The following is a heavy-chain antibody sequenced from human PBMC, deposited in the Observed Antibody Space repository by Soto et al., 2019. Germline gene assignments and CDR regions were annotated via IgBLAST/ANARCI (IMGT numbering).Heavy chain of an antibody. D-gene: IGHD3-22*01. CDR3: ARSTYYYDSSGYASIYFEY. J-gene: IGHJ4*02. CDR1: GFSLSTSGVG. CDR2: IFWDDDK. V-gene: IGHV2-5*02. Sequence: SGPTLVNPTQTLTLTCTFSGFSLSTSGVGVGWIRQPPGKALEWLGIIFWDDDKRYRPSLKSRLTITKDTSKNQVVLTMTNMDPVDTATYYCARSTYYYDSSGYASIYFEYWGQGTLVTVSS.